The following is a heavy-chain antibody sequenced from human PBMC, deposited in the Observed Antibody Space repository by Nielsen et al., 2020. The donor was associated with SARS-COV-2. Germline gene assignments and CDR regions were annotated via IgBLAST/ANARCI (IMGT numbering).Heavy chain of an antibody. D-gene: IGHD2-15*01. V-gene: IGHV3-7*05. CDR2: IKQDGSEK. CDR3: ARDRGYCSGGSCYWDY. CDR1: GFTFSSYW. Sequence: GSLRLSCAASGFTFSSYWMSWVRQAPGKGLEWVANIKQDGSEKYYVDSVKGRFTISRDNAKNSLYLQMNSLRAEDTAVYYCARDRGYCSGGSCYWDYWGQGTLVTVSS. J-gene: IGHJ4*02.